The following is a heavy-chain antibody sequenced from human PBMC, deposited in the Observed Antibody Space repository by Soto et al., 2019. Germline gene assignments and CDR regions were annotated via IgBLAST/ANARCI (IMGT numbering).Heavy chain of an antibody. D-gene: IGHD3-9*01. V-gene: IGHV4-34*01. CDR3: ASYHYLDLWTGSRHYMDV. CDR2: INHSGTT. CDR1: GGSLSGYY. J-gene: IGHJ6*03. Sequence: QVHLEQWGAGLLNPSETLSLTCAVYGGSLSGYYWSWVRQSPGKGLEWIGEINHSGTTNSNPSLKTRVTISADTSKHQFSLRLSSVTAADSAVYYCASYHYLDLWTGSRHYMDVWGRGTTVTVSS.